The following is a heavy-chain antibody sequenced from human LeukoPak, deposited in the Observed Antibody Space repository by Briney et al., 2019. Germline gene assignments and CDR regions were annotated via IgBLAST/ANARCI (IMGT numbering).Heavy chain of an antibody. V-gene: IGHV4-59*08. D-gene: IGHD1-7*01. Sequence: SETLSLTCTVSGGSISSYYWSWIRQPPGKGLEWIGYIYYSGSTNYNPSLKSRVTISVDTSKNQFSLKLSSVTAADTAVYYCARHNPHWNYADYWGQGTLVTVSS. CDR1: GGSISSYY. CDR2: IYYSGST. CDR3: ARHNPHWNYADY. J-gene: IGHJ4*02.